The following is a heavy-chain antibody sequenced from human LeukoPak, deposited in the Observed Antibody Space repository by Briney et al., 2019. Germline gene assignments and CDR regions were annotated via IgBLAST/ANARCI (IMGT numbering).Heavy chain of an antibody. D-gene: IGHD1-1*01. CDR2: MNPNSGNT. Sequence: ASVKVSCKASGYTFTSYDINWVRQATGQGLEWMGWMNPNSGNTGYAQKFQGRVTITGNTSISTAYMELSRLSSGDTAVYYCARDKQLDWAHYYYYYMDVWGKGTTVTVSS. V-gene: IGHV1-8*03. CDR3: ARDKQLDWAHYYYYYMDV. J-gene: IGHJ6*03. CDR1: GYTFTSYD.